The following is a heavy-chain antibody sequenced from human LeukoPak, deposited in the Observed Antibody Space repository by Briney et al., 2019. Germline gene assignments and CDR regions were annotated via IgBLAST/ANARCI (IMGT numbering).Heavy chain of an antibody. CDR3: ARDQCSGGSCYLVDY. J-gene: IGHJ4*02. V-gene: IGHV3-30*04. Sequence: PGGSLRLSCAASGFTFSSYAMHWVRQAPGKGREWVAVISYDGSNKYYADSVKGRFTISRDNSKNTLYLQMNSLRAEDTAVYYCARDQCSGGSCYLVDYWGQGTLVTVSS. CDR1: GFTFSSYA. CDR2: ISYDGSNK. D-gene: IGHD2-15*01.